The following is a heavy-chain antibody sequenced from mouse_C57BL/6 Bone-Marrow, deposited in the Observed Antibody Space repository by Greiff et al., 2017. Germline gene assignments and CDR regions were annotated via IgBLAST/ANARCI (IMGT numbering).Heavy chain of an antibody. CDR2: IDPENGDT. J-gene: IGHJ3*01. V-gene: IGHV14-4*01. CDR1: GYTFTSYW. Sequence: EVQLQQPGAELVKPGASVKLSCKASGYTFTSYWMHWVKQRPEQGLEWIGWIDPENGDTEYASKFQGKATITADTSSHTAYLQLSSLTYEDTAVYYCTTVVFYCSSFPFAYWGQGTLVTVSA. D-gene: IGHD1-1*01. CDR3: TTVVFYCSSFPFAY.